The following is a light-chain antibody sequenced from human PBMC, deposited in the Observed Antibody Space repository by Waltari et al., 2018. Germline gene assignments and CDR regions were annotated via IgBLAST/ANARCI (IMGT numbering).Light chain of an antibody. V-gene: IGKV3-20*01. CDR2: ASS. Sequence: VVLNQSPGSLSLSPGGRATASCRASQNIGHYLAWYQQKPGQAPRLLIYASSTRAAGIPDRFSGSGSGADFSLTITRLEPDDFAVYYCQHHFRLPATFGQGTKV. J-gene: IGKJ1*01. CDR1: QNIGHY. CDR3: QHHFRLPAT.